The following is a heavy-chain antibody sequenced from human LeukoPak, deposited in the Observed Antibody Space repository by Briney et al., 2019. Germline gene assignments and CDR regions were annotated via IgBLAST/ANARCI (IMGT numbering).Heavy chain of an antibody. J-gene: IGHJ4*02. CDR3: ARDSRIMGAPGAFAC. Sequence: SETLSLTCTVSGGSISSYYWSWIRPPAGKGLEWIGRFYSGSTNYNPSPKSRVTMTVDTSKNQFPLKLSSVTAADTAVYYCARDSRIMGAPGAFACWGQGTLVTASS. D-gene: IGHD1-26*01. CDR1: GGSISSYY. CDR2: FYSGST. V-gene: IGHV4-4*07.